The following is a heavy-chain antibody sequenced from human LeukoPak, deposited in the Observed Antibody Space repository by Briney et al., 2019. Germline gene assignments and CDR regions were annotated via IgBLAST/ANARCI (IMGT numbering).Heavy chain of an antibody. CDR1: GFTFSSYW. V-gene: IGHV3-30*05. D-gene: IGHD3-22*01. J-gene: IGHJ4*02. Sequence: PGGSLRLSCAASGFTFSSYWMSWVRQAPGKGLEWVAVISYDGRNKHYADSVKGRFTISRDNSKNTLYLQMNSLRPEGTAVYYCARGQFRFDSFESSAFDYWGQGTLVTVSS. CDR3: ARGQFRFDSFESSAFDY. CDR2: ISYDGRNK.